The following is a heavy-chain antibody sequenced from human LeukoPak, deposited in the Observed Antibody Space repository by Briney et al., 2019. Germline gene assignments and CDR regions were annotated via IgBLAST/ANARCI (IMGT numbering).Heavy chain of an antibody. V-gene: IGHV3-48*01. CDR2: ISSSSTI. CDR1: GFTFSSYR. CDR3: ARDPLGGSSGYLDY. Sequence: PGGSLRLSCAASGFTFSSYRMNWVRQAPGKGLEWVSYISSSSTIYYADSVKGRFTISRDNAKNSLYLQMNSLRAEDTAVYYCARDPLGGSSGYLDYWGQGTLVTVSS. D-gene: IGHD3-22*01. J-gene: IGHJ4*02.